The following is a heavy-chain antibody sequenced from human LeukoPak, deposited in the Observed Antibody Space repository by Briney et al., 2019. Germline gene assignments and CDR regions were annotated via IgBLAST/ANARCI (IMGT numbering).Heavy chain of an antibody. Sequence: KPSETLFLTCTVSGGSISSSTYCWGWIRQPPGKGLEWIGSIYYSGITYYNPSLKSRVTMSVDTSNNQFSLKLSPVTAADTAVYYCARHFIVGGTNRFDYWGQGTLATVSS. CDR3: ARHFIVGGTNRFDY. D-gene: IGHD1-26*01. V-gene: IGHV4-39*01. J-gene: IGHJ4*02. CDR1: GGSISSSTYC. CDR2: IYYSGIT.